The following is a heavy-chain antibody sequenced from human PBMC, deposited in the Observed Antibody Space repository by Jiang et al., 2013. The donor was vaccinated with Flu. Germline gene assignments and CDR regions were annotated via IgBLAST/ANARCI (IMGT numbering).Heavy chain of an antibody. CDR2: INPSGGST. CDR3: ATHLGWLLWYFDL. CDR1: GYTFTSYY. J-gene: IGHJ2*01. V-gene: IGHV1-46*01. D-gene: IGHD3-3*01. Sequence: SGAEVKKPGASVKVSCKASGYTFTSYYMHWVRQAPGQGLEWMGIINPSGGSTSYAQKFQGRVTMTRDTSTSTVYMELSSLRSEDTAVYYCATHLGWLLWYFDLWGRGTLVTVSS.